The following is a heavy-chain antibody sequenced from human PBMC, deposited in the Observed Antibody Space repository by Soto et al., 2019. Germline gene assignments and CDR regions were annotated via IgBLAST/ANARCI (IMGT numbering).Heavy chain of an antibody. CDR3: ARLCRKGYSYVPYYFDY. CDR1: GGSISSSSYY. V-gene: IGHV4-39*01. CDR2: IYYSGST. Sequence: SETLSLTCTVSGGSISSSSYYWGWIRQPPGKGLEWIGSIYYSGSTYYNPSLKSRVTISVDTSKNQFSLKLSSVTAADTAVYYCARLCRKGYSYVPYYFDYWGQGTLVTVSS. D-gene: IGHD5-18*01. J-gene: IGHJ4*02.